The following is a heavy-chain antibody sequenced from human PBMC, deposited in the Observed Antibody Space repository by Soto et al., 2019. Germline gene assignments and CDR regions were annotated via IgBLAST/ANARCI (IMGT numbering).Heavy chain of an antibody. Sequence: LRLSCAASGFTFSSYAMSWVRQAPGKGLEWVSAISGSGGSTYYADSMKGRFTISRDNSKNTLYLQMNSLRAEDTAVYYCARAPLITMVRDSGWFDPWGQGTLVTVSS. CDR3: ARAPLITMVRDSGWFDP. J-gene: IGHJ5*02. D-gene: IGHD3-10*01. CDR2: ISGSGGST. V-gene: IGHV3-23*01. CDR1: GFTFSSYA.